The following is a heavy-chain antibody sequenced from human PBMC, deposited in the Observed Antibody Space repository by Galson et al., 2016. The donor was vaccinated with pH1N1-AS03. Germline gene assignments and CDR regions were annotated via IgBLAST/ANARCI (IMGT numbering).Heavy chain of an antibody. V-gene: IGHV4-34*01. J-gene: IGHJ2*01. CDR3: ARQAEGRMLTLRHRYFDF. D-gene: IGHD1-14*01. CDR1: GGSFSGYY. CDR2: ISHSGST. Sequence: SETLSLTCAVSGGSFSGYYWSWVRQPPGRGLEWIGEISHSGSTKYNPSLKSRVAISIHTSENQISLTLSSVTATDTAVYYCARQAEGRMLTLRHRYFDFWGRGIRVTVSS.